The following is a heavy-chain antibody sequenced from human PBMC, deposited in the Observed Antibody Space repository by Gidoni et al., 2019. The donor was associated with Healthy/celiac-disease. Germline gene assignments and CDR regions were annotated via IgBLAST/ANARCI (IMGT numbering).Heavy chain of an antibody. CDR1: GFTFGSYA. CDR2: ISYDGSNK. V-gene: IGHV3-30*01. J-gene: IGHJ4*02. CDR3: AREWTDDSSGYFGY. Sequence: QVQLVESGGGVVQPGRSLRLACAASGFTFGSYAMHWVRQAPGKGLEWVAVISYDGSNKYYADSVKGRFTISRDNSKNTLYLQMNSLRAEDTAVYYCAREWTDDSSGYFGYWGQGTLVTVSS. D-gene: IGHD3-22*01.